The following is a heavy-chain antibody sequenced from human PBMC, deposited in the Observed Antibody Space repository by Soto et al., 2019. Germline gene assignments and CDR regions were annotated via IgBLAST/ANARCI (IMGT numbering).Heavy chain of an antibody. CDR1: GGTFSSYT. J-gene: IGHJ3*02. D-gene: IGHD3-9*01. V-gene: IGHV1-69*02. CDR2: IIPILGIA. Sequence: SVKVSCKASGGTFSSYTISWVRQAPGQGLEWMGRIIPILGIANYAQKFQGRVTITADKSTSTAYMELSSLRSEDTAVYYCARVLRYFDWPTGGAFDIWGQGTMVTVSS. CDR3: ARVLRYFDWPTGGAFDI.